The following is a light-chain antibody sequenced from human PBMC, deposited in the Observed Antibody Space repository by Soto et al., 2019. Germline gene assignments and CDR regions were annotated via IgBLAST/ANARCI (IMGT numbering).Light chain of an antibody. CDR3: QQYAKWPPQT. Sequence: EIVMTQSPATFSVSPVEIATLSCMASQSLRGNLAWYQQKPGQAPRVLIHGASTRATGIPARCSGSGSGAEFTLTISSLPSEHLAVYYCQQYAKWPPQTFGHGTKVDIK. J-gene: IGKJ3*01. V-gene: IGKV3-15*01. CDR1: QSLRGN. CDR2: GAS.